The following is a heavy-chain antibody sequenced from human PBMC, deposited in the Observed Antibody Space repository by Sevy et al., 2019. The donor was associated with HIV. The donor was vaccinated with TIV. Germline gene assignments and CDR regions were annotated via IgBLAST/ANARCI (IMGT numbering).Heavy chain of an antibody. J-gene: IGHJ3*02. CDR1: GGSINSDH. CDR2: VYYTGGT. CDR3: ARRNDFDI. Sequence: SEILSLTCTVSGGSINSDHWNWIRQPPGKGLEWIGYVYYTGGTNYNASVKNRVTISVDRTKNQFSLKLTSVTAADTAVYYRARRNDFDIWGHGTMVTVSS. V-gene: IGHV4-59*08.